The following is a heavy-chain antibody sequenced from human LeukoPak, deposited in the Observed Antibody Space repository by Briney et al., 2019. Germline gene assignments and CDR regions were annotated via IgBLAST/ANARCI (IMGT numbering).Heavy chain of an antibody. Sequence: PSETLSLTCAVYGGSFSGYYWMWIRQPPGKGLEWIGEINHSGSTNYNPSLKSRVTISVDTSKNQSSLKLSSVTAADTAVYYCARTVGLGYCSSTSCGHHDYWGQGTLVTVSS. CDR1: GGSFSGYY. V-gene: IGHV4-34*01. D-gene: IGHD2-2*01. CDR3: ARTVGLGYCSSTSCGHHDY. J-gene: IGHJ4*02. CDR2: INHSGST.